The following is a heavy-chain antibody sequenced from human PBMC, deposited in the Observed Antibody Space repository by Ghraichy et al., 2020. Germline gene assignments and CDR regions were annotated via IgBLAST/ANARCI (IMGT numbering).Heavy chain of an antibody. Sequence: GGSLRLSCAACGFTFSAYWMSWVRQAPGKGLEWVASINQDGSEKYYMGSVMGRFTISRDNAKNSLFLQMSSLTAEDTAVYYCAYGAYSLDYWGQGTLVPVSS. CDR2: INQDGSEK. D-gene: IGHD5-12*01. CDR3: AYGAYSLDY. J-gene: IGHJ4*02. V-gene: IGHV3-7*01. CDR1: GFTFSAYW.